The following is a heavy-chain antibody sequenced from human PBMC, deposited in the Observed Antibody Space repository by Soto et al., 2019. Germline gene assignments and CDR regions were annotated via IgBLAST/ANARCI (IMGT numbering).Heavy chain of an antibody. CDR2: INPNSGDT. V-gene: IGHV1-2*02. CDR3: AKGGAIVAAGTRVYLYNAMDV. D-gene: IGHD1-26*01. Sequence: ASVKVSCKASGYTFTGYYVHWVRQAPGQGLEWMGWINPNSGDTYLAQRFQGRVTMNRDTSIGTACMELRGLTSDDTAEYYCAKGGAIVAAGTRVYLYNAMDVWGQGTTVTVSS. CDR1: GYTFTGYY. J-gene: IGHJ6*02.